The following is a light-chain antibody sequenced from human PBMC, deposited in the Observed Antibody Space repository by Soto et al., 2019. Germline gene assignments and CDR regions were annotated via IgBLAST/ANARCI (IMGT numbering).Light chain of an antibody. V-gene: IGLV1-40*01. Sequence: QSVLTQPPSVSEAPGQRVTISCTGRSSNIGAGYDVHWYQQLPGTAPKLLIYGNSNRPSGVPDRFSGSKSGTSASLAITGLQAEDEADYYCQSYDSSLSGVVCGGGTKVTVL. CDR1: SSNIGAGYD. J-gene: IGLJ2*01. CDR2: GNS. CDR3: QSYDSSLSGVV.